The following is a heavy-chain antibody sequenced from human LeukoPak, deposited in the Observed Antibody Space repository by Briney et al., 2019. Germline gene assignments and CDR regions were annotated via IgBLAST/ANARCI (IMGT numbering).Heavy chain of an antibody. CDR3: ARARVGDPTDY. CDR1: GFPFSSYA. V-gene: IGHV3-74*01. D-gene: IGHD1-26*01. CDR2: VHGDGNNI. J-gene: IGHJ4*02. Sequence: GGSLRLSCAASGFPFSSYAMYWVRQAPGKGLVWVSRVHGDGNNIGYADSVRGRFTISRDNTKNTLYLQMNSLRPEDTAVYYCARARVGDPTDYWGQGTLVTVSA.